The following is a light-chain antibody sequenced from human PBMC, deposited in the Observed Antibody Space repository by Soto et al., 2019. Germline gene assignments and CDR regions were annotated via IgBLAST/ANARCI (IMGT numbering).Light chain of an antibody. CDR1: QSLLHSNGINY. CDR3: MQALQTPAT. V-gene: IGKV2-28*01. Sequence: DIVMTQSPPSLPVTPGEPASIACRSSQSLLHSNGINYVDWYLQKPGQSPQALIYLGSNRASGVPDRFSGSGSGTDFTLRISRVEAEDVGVYYCMQALQTPATFGQGTRLEIK. J-gene: IGKJ5*01. CDR2: LGS.